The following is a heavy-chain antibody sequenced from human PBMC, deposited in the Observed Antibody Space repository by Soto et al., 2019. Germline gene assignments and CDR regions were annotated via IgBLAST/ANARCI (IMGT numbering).Heavy chain of an antibody. V-gene: IGHV1-18*01. Sequence: QVQLVQSGAEVKKPGASVKVSCKASGYTFTSYGISWVRQAPGQGLEWMGWISAYNGNTNYAQKLQGRVTMTTDTSTSTAYMELSSLRSEDTAVYYCASGSGQLYYYYGMDVWGQGTTVTVSS. J-gene: IGHJ6*02. CDR3: ASGSGQLYYYYGMDV. CDR1: GYTFTSYG. D-gene: IGHD3-10*01. CDR2: ISAYNGNT.